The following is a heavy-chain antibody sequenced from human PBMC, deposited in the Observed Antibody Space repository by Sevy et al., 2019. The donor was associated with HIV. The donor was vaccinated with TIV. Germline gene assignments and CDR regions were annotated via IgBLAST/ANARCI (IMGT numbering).Heavy chain of an antibody. D-gene: IGHD1-26*01. CDR1: GFTFRPYW. Sequence: GGSLRLSCEASGFTFRPYWMTWVRQAPGKGLEWVANIRPDGSHKCYVDSVKGRFTISRDNAKNSLYLQMNSLRADDTAMYYCARGVGPDRWGQGALVTVSS. V-gene: IGHV3-7*01. J-gene: IGHJ5*02. CDR3: ARGVGPDR. CDR2: IRPDGSHK.